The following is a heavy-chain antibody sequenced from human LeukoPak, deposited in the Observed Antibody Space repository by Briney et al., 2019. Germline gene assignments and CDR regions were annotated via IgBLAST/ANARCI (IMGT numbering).Heavy chain of an antibody. D-gene: IGHD4-11*01. Sequence: SETLSLTCAVNGGSVSYFYWSWIRQPPGKGLEWIGEISPSGDTNYTPSLESRVTISVDTSENQVSLRLGSVTAADTAVYYCARGLKHSKRYYHYYFYMDVWGKGTTVIVSS. CDR1: GGSVSYFY. CDR3: ARGLKHSKRYYHYYFYMDV. CDR2: ISPSGDT. J-gene: IGHJ6*03. V-gene: IGHV4-34*01.